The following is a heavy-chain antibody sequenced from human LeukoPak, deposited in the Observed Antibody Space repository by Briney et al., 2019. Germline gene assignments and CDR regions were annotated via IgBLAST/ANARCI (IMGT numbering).Heavy chain of an antibody. V-gene: IGHV4-59*01. CDR1: GGSITSYY. Sequence: SETLSLTCTVSGGSITSYYWTWIRQPPGKGLEWIGFIYGDGSTKYNPSLKSRVTMSVDTSKNQFSLKLSSATAADTAVYFCARDPLSTNDFDIWGQGTMVTVSS. D-gene: IGHD1-1*01. CDR3: ARDPLSTNDFDI. J-gene: IGHJ3*02. CDR2: IYGDGST.